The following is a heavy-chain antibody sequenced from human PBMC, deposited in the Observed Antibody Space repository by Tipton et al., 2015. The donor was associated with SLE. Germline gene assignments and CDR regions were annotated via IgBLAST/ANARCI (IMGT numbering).Heavy chain of an antibody. Sequence: TLSLTCTVSGGSISSSTYNWGWIRQSPGKGLEWIGSVYDSGNTFYSPSLKSRVSISLDTSKNQFSLKLSSVTAADTAVYYCARDEYRYDGTGYHLLGHFDYWGQGTLVTVSS. CDR3: ARDEYRYDGTGYHLLGHFDY. D-gene: IGHD3-22*01. CDR1: GGSISSSTYN. J-gene: IGHJ4*02. CDR2: VYDSGNT. V-gene: IGHV4-39*07.